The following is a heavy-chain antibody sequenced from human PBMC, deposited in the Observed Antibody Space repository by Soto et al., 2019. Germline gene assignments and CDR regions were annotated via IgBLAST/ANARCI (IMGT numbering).Heavy chain of an antibody. J-gene: IGHJ6*02. CDR2: IYTNGNT. V-gene: IGHV4-4*07. CDR1: GGSISNYY. Sequence: SDTLSLTCPVSGGSISNYYLSWLRQPAGKGLEWIGRIYTNGNTNYNPSLKNRVTMSVNASKNQFSLKLRSVTAADTALYYCARDNVVSKGYGMDVWGQGTTVTVSS. D-gene: IGHD2-8*01. CDR3: ARDNVVSKGYGMDV.